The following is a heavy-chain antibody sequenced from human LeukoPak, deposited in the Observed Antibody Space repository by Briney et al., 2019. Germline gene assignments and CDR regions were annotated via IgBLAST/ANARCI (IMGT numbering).Heavy chain of an antibody. CDR1: GFTFSSYS. D-gene: IGHD1-26*01. V-gene: IGHV3-21*04. J-gene: IGHJ4*02. CDR2: ISSSSSYI. Sequence: GGSLRLSCAASGFTFSSYSMNWVRQAPGKGLEWVSSISSSSSYIYYADSVKGRFTISRDNSKNTLYLQMNSLRAEDTAVYYCAKDEAGSYYEPSYFDYWGQGTLVTVSS. CDR3: AKDEAGSYYEPSYFDY.